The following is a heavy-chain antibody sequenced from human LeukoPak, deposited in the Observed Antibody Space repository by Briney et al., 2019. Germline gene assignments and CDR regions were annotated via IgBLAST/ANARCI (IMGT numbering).Heavy chain of an antibody. CDR1: GGSFSDYY. Sequence: SETLSLTCAVYGGSFSDYYWTWIRQPPGKGLEWIGEINDSGSTNYNPSLKSPVTISVDTSKNQFSLKVNSVTAADTAAYYCARVQDYDSSGYYLGYWGRGTLVTVSS. CDR2: INDSGST. J-gene: IGHJ4*02. D-gene: IGHD3-22*01. CDR3: ARVQDYDSSGYYLGY. V-gene: IGHV4-34*01.